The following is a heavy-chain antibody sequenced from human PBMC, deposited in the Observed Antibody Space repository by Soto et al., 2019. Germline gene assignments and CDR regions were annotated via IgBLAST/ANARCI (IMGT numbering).Heavy chain of an antibody. CDR2: IYYTGST. V-gene: IGHV4-30-4*01. D-gene: IGHD1-26*01. CDR1: GGSVSSGDYY. CDR3: AAQWELLMKNVFDI. J-gene: IGHJ3*02. Sequence: QVQLLESGPGLVKPSQTLSLTCTVSGGSVSSGDYYWSWIRQTPGKGLEWIGYIYYTGSTDYNPSLKSRVSISLDASKNQFSLKLSSLTAADTAVYYCAAQWELLMKNVFDIWGQGTVVAVSS.